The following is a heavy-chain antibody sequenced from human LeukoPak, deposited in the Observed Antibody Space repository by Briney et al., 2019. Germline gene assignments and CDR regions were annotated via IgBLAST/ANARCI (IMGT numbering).Heavy chain of an antibody. V-gene: IGHV3-23*01. CDR1: GLTFSSYA. D-gene: IGHD3-10*01. CDR3: AKNRTTVRRTYYFDY. CDR2: ISGSGGST. J-gene: IGHJ4*02. Sequence: SGGSLRLSCAASGLTFSSYAMSWVRQAPGRGLEWVSAISGSGGSTYYADSVKGRFTISRDNSKNTLYLQMNSLRAEDTAVYYCAKNRTTVRRTYYFDYWGQGTLVTVSS.